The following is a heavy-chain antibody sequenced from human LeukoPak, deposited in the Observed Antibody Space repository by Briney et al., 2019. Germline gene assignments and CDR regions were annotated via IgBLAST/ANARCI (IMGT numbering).Heavy chain of an antibody. CDR3: ATNYYDSSGYYSIDY. CDR2: INTYNGNT. J-gene: IGHJ4*02. CDR1: GYTFTRYG. Sequence: ASVKVSCKASGYTFTRYGISWVRQAPGQXLKWMGWINTYNGNTDYAQKLQGRVTMTTDTSTSTAYMELRSLRSDDTALYYCATNYYDSSGYYSIDYWGQGTLVTVSS. V-gene: IGHV1-18*01. D-gene: IGHD3-22*01.